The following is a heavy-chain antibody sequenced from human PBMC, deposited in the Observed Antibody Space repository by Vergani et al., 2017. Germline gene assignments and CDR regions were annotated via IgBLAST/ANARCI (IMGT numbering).Heavy chain of an antibody. V-gene: IGHV1-69*01. J-gene: IGHJ4*02. D-gene: IGHD3-22*01. Sequence: QVQLVQSGAEVKKPGSSVKVSCKASGGTFSSYAISWVRQAPGQGLKWMGGIIPIFGTANYAQKFQGRVTITADESTSTAYMELSSLRSEDTAVYYCARASDYYDRSGYRFDYWGQGTLVTVSS. CDR3: ARASDYYDRSGYRFDY. CDR2: IIPIFGTA. CDR1: GGTFSSYA.